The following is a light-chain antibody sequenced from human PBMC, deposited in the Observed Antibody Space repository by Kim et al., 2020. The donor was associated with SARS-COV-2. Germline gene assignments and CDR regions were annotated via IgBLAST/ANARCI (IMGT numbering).Light chain of an antibody. J-gene: IGLJ3*02. CDR1: NIGSKS. Sequence: APGKTARITCRRNNIGSKSVHGYQQKPGQAPVLVIYYDSDRPSGIPERFSGSNSGNTATLTISRVEAGDEADYYCQVWDSSSDHWVFGGGTQLTVL. V-gene: IGLV3-21*04. CDR2: YDS. CDR3: QVWDSSSDHWV.